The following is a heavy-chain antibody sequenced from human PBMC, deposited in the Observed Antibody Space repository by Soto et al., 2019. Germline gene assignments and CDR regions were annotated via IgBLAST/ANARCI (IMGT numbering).Heavy chain of an antibody. CDR3: ARICTRGSCPYYYYYYKDV. CDR1: GGSFSGYY. J-gene: IGHJ6*03. CDR2: IYHCGGT. D-gene: IGHD2-15*01. Sequence: QVQLQQWGAGLLKPSETLSLTCAVYGGSFSGYYWSWIRQPPGKGLEWIGEIYHCGGTNYNPSLKSRVTISVDTSKNQFSLKPSSVTAADTAVYYCARICTRGSCPYYYYYYKDVWGKGTTVTVSS. V-gene: IGHV4-34*01.